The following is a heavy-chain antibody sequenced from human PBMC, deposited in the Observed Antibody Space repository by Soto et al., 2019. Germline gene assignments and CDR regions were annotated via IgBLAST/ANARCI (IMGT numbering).Heavy chain of an antibody. V-gene: IGHV3-30-3*01. CDR1: GFSFSAYA. J-gene: IGHJ4*02. D-gene: IGHD3-9*01. CDR2: ISYDGDHK. CDR3: ARDRAPQNNDNFPGFFHFDH. Sequence: QVQLVESGGGVVQPGRSLRLSCAASGFSFSAYAMHWVRQTPGKGLEWVAVISYDGDHKYYTDSVKGRFTISRENSKNTLYVLRNTLRREDAAIFYCARDRAPQNNDNFPGFFHFDHWVQGTLVAVSS.